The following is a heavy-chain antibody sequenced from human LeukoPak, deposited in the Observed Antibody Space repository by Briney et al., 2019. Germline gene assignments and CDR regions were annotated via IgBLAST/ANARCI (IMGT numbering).Heavy chain of an antibody. D-gene: IGHD2-15*01. CDR3: TKGCRYCSGGSQDY. CDR2: ISYDGSNK. V-gene: IGHV3-30*18. J-gene: IGHJ4*02. Sequence: GGSLRLSCAASGFTFSSYSMNWVRQAPGKGLEWVAIISYDGSNKYYADSVKGRFTISRDNSKNTLYLQMNSLRAEDTAVYYCTKGCRYCSGGSQDYWGQGTLVAVSS. CDR1: GFTFSSYS.